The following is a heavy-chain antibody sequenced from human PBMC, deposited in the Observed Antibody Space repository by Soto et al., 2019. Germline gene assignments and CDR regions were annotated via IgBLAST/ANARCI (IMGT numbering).Heavy chain of an antibody. CDR3: SSNWVF. V-gene: IGHV3-15*01. D-gene: IGHD3-16*01. J-gene: IGHJ4*02. Sequence: EGQLVQSGGGLVKPGESLRLSCAASGFSFTNAWMNWVRQTPGKGLEWVGRIKTRADGATTDYPAPVKGRFTISRDDSQNPLYLQMNSLKTEDTAVYYCSSNWVFWGQGTLVTVSS. CDR2: IKTRADGATT. CDR1: GFSFTNAW.